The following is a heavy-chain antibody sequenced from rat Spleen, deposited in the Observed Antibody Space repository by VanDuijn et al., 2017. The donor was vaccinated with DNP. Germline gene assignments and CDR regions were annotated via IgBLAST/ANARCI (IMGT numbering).Heavy chain of an antibody. CDR2: ITSRGGNT. V-gene: IGHV5-31*01. J-gene: IGHJ1*01. D-gene: IGHD1-2*01. CDR1: RFTFNNYW. Sequence: EVQLVESGGDLVQPGRSLKLSCVVSRFTFNNYWMTWFRQVPRTGLEWVASITSRGGNTYYPDSVKGRFTISRDHAKSTLFLQMNSLRSEDMATYYCARWSSSHWYFDFWGPGTMVTVSS. CDR3: ARWSSSHWYFDF.